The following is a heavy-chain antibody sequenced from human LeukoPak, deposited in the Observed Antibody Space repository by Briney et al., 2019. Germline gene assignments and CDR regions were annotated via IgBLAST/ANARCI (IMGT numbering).Heavy chain of an antibody. J-gene: IGHJ3*02. V-gene: IGHV7-4-1*02. CDR3: ARVARGGWHDAFDI. CDR1: GHTFTNYA. Sequence: ASVKVSCKASGHTFTNYAMNWVRQAPGQGLEWMGWINTNTGNPTYAQGFTGRFVFSLDTSVSTAYLQISSLKAEDTAVYYCARVARGGWHDAFDIWGQGTMVTVSS. D-gene: IGHD5-24*01. CDR2: INTNTGNP.